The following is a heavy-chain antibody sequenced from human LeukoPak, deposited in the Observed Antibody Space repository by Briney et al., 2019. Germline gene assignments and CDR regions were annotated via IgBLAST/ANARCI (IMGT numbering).Heavy chain of an antibody. J-gene: IGHJ3*02. D-gene: IGHD3-3*01. CDR1: GYTFTSYG. V-gene: IGHV1-18*01. CDR3: ARDGTGTYYDFWSGYQGAFDI. CDR2: ISAYNGNT. Sequence: ASVKVSCKASGYTFTSYGISWVRQAPGQGLEWMGWISAYNGNTNYAQKLQGRVTMTTDTSTSTVYMELRSLRSDDTAAYYCARDGTGTYYDFWSGYQGAFDIWGQGTMVTVSS.